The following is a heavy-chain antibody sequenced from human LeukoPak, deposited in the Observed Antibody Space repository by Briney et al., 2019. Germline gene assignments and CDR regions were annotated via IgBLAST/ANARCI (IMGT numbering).Heavy chain of an antibody. CDR3: ARGADELRYFDWLLRN. D-gene: IGHD3-9*01. J-gene: IGHJ4*02. V-gene: IGHV1-18*01. Sequence: ASVKVSCKASGYTFTNYGISWVRQAPGQGLEWMGWISAYNGHTNYAQKLQGRVTMTTDTSTSTAYMELRSLRSDDTAVYYCARGADELRYFDWLLRNWGQGTLVTVSS. CDR1: GYTFTNYG. CDR2: ISAYNGHT.